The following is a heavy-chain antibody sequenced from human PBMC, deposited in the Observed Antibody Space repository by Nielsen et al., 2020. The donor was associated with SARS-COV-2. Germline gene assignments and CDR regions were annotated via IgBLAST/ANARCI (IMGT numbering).Heavy chain of an antibody. CDR3: ARGPLYDSSAGSPFDP. Sequence: ASVKVSCKASGYTFTGYYMHWVRQAPGQGLEWMGRINPNSGGTNYAQKFQGRVTMTRDTSISTAYMELSRLRSDDTAVYYCARGPLYDSSAGSPFDPWGQGTLVTVSS. D-gene: IGHD3-22*01. CDR1: GYTFTGYY. CDR2: INPNSGGT. V-gene: IGHV1-2*06. J-gene: IGHJ5*02.